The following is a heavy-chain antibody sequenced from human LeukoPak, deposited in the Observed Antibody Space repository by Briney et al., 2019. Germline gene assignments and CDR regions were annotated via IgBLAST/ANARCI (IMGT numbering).Heavy chain of an antibody. Sequence: GGSLRLSCAASGFTFSGSAMHWVRQASGKGLEWVGRIRSKANSYATAYAASVKGRFTISRDDSKNTAYLQMNSLKTKDTAVYYCTSTEKMYYYGLGRGQDYYMDVWGKGTTVTVSS. CDR2: IRSKANSYAT. J-gene: IGHJ6*03. D-gene: IGHD3-10*01. CDR3: TSTEKMYYYGLGRGQDYYMDV. CDR1: GFTFSGSA. V-gene: IGHV3-73*01.